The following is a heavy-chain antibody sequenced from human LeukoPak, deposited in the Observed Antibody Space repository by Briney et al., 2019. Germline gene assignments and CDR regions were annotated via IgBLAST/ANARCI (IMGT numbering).Heavy chain of an antibody. D-gene: IGHD6-13*01. CDR2: ISYDGSNK. CDR1: GFTSSSYA. V-gene: IGHV3-30-3*01. J-gene: IGHJ4*02. CDR3: ARDTAAAFDY. Sequence: PGRSLRLSCAASGFTSSSYAMHWVRQAPGKGLEWVAVISYDGSNKYYADSVKGRFTISRDNSKNTLYLQMNSLRAEDTAVYYCARDTAAAFDYWGQGTLVTVSS.